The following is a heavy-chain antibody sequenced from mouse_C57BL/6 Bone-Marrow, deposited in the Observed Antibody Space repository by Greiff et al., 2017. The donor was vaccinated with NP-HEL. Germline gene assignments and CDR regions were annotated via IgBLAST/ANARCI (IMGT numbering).Heavy chain of an antibody. CDR1: GFTFSSYA. D-gene: IGHD1-1*01. V-gene: IGHV5-9-1*02. CDR2: ISSGGDYI. CDR3: TRDPDYGSSDWYFDV. J-gene: IGHJ1*03. Sequence: EVKLMESGEGLVKPGGSLKLSCAASGFTFSSYAMSWVRQTPEKRLEWVAYISSGGDYIYYADTVKGRFTISRDNARNTLYLQMSSLKSEDTAMYYCTRDPDYGSSDWYFDVWGTGTTVTVSS.